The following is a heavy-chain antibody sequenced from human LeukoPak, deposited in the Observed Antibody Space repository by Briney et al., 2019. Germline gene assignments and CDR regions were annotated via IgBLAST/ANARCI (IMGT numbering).Heavy chain of an antibody. Sequence: PGGSLRLSCAASGFTFSSYSMNWVRQAPGKGLEYVSAISSNGGSTYYANSVKGRFTISRDNSKNTLYLQMGSLRAEDMAVYYCAREVPNYDILTGYYVLDYWGQGTLVTVSS. CDR1: GFTFSSYS. CDR3: AREVPNYDILTGYYVLDY. D-gene: IGHD3-9*01. CDR2: ISSNGGST. V-gene: IGHV3-64*01. J-gene: IGHJ4*02.